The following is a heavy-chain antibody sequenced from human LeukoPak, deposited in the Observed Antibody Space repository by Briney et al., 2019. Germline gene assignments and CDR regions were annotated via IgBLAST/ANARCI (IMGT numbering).Heavy chain of an antibody. CDR1: GGSISSYY. J-gene: IGHJ5*01. D-gene: IGHD2-15*01. V-gene: IGHV4-59*08. Sequence: SETLSLTCTVSGGSISSYYWSGIRQPPGKGLEWIGYIYYSGSTNYNPSLKSRVTISVDTSKNQFSLKLSSVTAADTAVYYCARHSYCSGGSCYRVDWFDYWGQGTLVTVSS. CDR2: IYYSGST. CDR3: ARHSYCSGGSCYRVDWFDY.